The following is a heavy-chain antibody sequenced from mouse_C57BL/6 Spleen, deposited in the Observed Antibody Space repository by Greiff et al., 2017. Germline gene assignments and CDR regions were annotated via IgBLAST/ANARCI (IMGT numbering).Heavy chain of an antibody. CDR3: ERRDYDSGGFAY. D-gene: IGHD2-4*01. V-gene: IGHV1-81*01. J-gene: IGHJ3*01. CDR1: GYTFTSYG. CDR2: IYPRSGNT. Sequence: VQLQQSGAELARPGASVKLSCKASGYTFTSYGISWVKQRTGQGLEWIGEIYPRSGNTYYNEKFKGKATLTADTSSSTAYRELRSLTSEDSAVYFSERRDYDSGGFAYWGQGTLVTVAA.